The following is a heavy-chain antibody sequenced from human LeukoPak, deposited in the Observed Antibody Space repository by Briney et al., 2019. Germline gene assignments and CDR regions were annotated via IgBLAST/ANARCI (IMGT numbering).Heavy chain of an antibody. V-gene: IGHV1-69*06. CDR3: VRVGYDSSGYYFDN. CDR1: GGTFSTHP. CDR2: ILPFLGQA. D-gene: IGHD3-22*01. J-gene: IGHJ4*02. Sequence: SVKVSCKASGGTFSTHPISWVRQAPGQGLEWMGGILPFLGQANFAQTFQDRLTITADKSTTTVYMGLSSLRAADTAVYYCVRVGYDSSGYYFDNWGQGTLVTVSS.